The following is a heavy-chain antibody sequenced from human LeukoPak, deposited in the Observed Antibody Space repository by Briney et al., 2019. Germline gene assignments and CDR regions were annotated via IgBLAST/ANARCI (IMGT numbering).Heavy chain of an antibody. CDR2: IFPSGDEI. CDR3: ATYRQVLLPFGA. V-gene: IGHV3-23*01. D-gene: IGHD3-3*01. CDR1: GFTFDDYG. Sequence: GGSLRLSCAASGFTFDDYGMSWVRHAPGKGLEGVSSIFPSGDEIHYADSVRGRFTIFRDNSKSTLSLQMNSLRAEDTAIYYCATYRQVLLPFGAWGQGTLVTVSS. J-gene: IGHJ5*02.